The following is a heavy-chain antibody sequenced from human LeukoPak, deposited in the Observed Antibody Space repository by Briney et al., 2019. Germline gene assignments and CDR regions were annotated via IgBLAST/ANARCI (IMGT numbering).Heavy chain of an antibody. V-gene: IGHV1-69*04. CDR1: GGTFSSYA. CDR3: ANGNSGDPSRHDY. D-gene: IGHD4-23*01. J-gene: IGHJ4*02. CDR2: IIPILGIA. Sequence: SVKVSCKASGGTFSSYAISWVRQAPGQGLEWMGRIIPILGIANYAQKFQGRVTITADKSTSTAYMELSSLRSEDTAVYYCANGNSGDPSRHDYWGQGTLVTVSS.